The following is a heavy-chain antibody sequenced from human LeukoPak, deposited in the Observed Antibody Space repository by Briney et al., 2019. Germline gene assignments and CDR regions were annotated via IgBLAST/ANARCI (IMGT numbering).Heavy chain of an antibody. CDR2: ISSSGSTI. J-gene: IGHJ4*02. D-gene: IGHD3-16*01. CDR3: AREGGLDY. Sequence: GGSLRLSCAASGFIFNSYSMQWVRQTPGKGLEWVSYISSSGSTIYYADSMKGRFIISRDNAKNSVYLQMNSLRAEDTAVYYCAREGGLDYWGQGTLVTVSS. V-gene: IGHV3-48*01. CDR1: GFIFNSYS.